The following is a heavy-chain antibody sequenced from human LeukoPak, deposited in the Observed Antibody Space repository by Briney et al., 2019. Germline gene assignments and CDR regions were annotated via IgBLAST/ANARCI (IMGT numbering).Heavy chain of an antibody. V-gene: IGHV4-59*01. CDR1: GASISNYY. CDR3: ARASSSWYFVGYYFDY. J-gene: IGHJ4*02. CDR2: IYYTGST. D-gene: IGHD6-13*01. Sequence: PSETLSLTCAVSGASISNYYWSWIRQPPGKGLEWIGYIYYTGSTNYNPSLKSRVTMSVDTSKKQFSLRLTSVTAADTAVYYCARASSSWYFVGYYFDYWGQGTLVTVSS.